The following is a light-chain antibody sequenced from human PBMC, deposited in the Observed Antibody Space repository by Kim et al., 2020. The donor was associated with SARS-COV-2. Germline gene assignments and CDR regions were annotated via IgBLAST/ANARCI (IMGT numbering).Light chain of an antibody. V-gene: IGLV3-1*01. CDR3: QAWDSSSYV. Sequence: ASPGQTASMTCTGDKLGEKYACWYQQKPGQSPVLVIYQDSKRPSGIPERFSGSNSGNTATLTISGTQAMDEADYYCQAWDSSSYVFGTGTKVTVL. J-gene: IGLJ1*01. CDR1: KLGEKY. CDR2: QDS.